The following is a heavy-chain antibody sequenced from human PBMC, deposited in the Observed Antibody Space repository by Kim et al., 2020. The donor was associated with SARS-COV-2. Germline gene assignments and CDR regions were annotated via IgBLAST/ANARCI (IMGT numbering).Heavy chain of an antibody. D-gene: IGHD6-13*01. J-gene: IGHJ6*02. CDR1: GYTFTSYA. V-gene: IGHV1-3*01. Sequence: ASVKVSCKASGYTFTSYAMHWVRQAPGQRLEWMGWINAGNGNTKYSQKFQGRVTITRDTSASTAYMELSSLRSEDTAVYYCARVNGIAAAHYYYYYGMDVWGQGTTVTVSS. CDR2: INAGNGNT. CDR3: ARVNGIAAAHYYYYYGMDV.